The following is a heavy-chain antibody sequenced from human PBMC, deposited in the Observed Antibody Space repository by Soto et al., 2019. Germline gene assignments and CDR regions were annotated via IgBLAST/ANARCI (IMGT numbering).Heavy chain of an antibody. Sequence: PGGSLRLSCAASGFTFSSYAMSWVRQAPGKGLEWVSAISGSGGSTYYADSVKGRFTISRDNSNNTLYLQMNSLRGEDTAVYYCTLASGAYLSFPLFDSWGLGSLVTGSS. V-gene: IGHV3-23*01. CDR3: TLASGAYLSFPLFDS. J-gene: IGHJ5*01. D-gene: IGHD3-16*02. CDR2: ISGSGGST. CDR1: GFTFSSYA.